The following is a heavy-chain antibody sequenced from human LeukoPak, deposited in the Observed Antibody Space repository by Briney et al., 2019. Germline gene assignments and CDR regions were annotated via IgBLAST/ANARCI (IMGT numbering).Heavy chain of an antibody. CDR3: ARSNPNKNALDL. CDR2: IKKDGSEE. D-gene: IGHD1-14*01. J-gene: IGHJ3*01. CDR1: GFTLNSYL. Sequence: GGSLRLSCAASGFTLNSYLMSWVRQAPGRGLEWVANIKKDGSEESYLDSVKGRFTVSRDNAKNSLFLQMNSLRGEDAAVYYCARSNPNKNALDLWGQGTMVTISS. V-gene: IGHV3-7*01.